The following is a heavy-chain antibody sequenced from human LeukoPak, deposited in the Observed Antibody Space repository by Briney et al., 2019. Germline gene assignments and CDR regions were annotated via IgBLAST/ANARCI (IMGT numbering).Heavy chain of an antibody. CDR3: ARGVSLYSNYGD. CDR1: GYTFTSYD. CDR2: MNPNSGNT. J-gene: IGHJ4*02. Sequence: ASVTVSCKASGYTFTSYDINWVRQATGQGLEWMGWMNPNSGNTGYAQKFQGRVTMTRNTSISTAYMELSSLRSEDTAVYYCARGVSLYSNYGDWGQGTLVTVSS. V-gene: IGHV1-8*01. D-gene: IGHD4-11*01.